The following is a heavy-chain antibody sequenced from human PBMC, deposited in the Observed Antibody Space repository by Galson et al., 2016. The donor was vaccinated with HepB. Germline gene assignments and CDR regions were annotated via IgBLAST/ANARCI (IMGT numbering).Heavy chain of an antibody. CDR2: IRQDESER. D-gene: IGHD1-26*01. J-gene: IGHJ6*02. CDR3: ARDVGYQSAPSPYGMDV. Sequence: SLRLSCATSGFPFSRYWMTWVRQAPGKGLEWVANIRQDESERYYVDSVKGRFTISRDNAKSTLYLQMNSLRAEDTAVYYCARDVGYQSAPSPYGMDVWGQGTTVTVSS. V-gene: IGHV3-7*03. CDR1: GFPFSRYW.